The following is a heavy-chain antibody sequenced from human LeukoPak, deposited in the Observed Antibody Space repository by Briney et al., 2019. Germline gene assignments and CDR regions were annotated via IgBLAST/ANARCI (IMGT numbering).Heavy chain of an antibody. CDR3: ASAYCSSTSCPIDY. CDR1: GGSISSYY. D-gene: IGHD2-2*01. V-gene: IGHV4-59*01. CDR2: IYYSGST. J-gene: IGHJ4*02. Sequence: SETLSLTCTVSGGSISSYYWSWIRQPPGKGLEWIGYIYYSGSTNYNPSLKSRVTISVDTSKNQFSLKLSSVTAADTAVYYCASAYCSSTSCPIDYWGQGTLVTVSS.